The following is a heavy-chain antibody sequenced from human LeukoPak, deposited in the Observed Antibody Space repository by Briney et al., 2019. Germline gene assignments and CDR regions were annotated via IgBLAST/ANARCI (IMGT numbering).Heavy chain of an antibody. CDR2: INPSGGST. CDR3: AIEGPMVRGVINSHWFDP. V-gene: IGHV1-46*01. Sequence: ASVKVSCKASGYTFTSYYMHWVRQARGQGLEGMGIINPSGGSTSYAQKFQGRVNMTRDTSTSTVYMELSSLRSEDTAVYYCAIEGPMVRGVINSHWFDPWGQGTLVTVSS. D-gene: IGHD3-10*01. CDR1: GYTFTSYY. J-gene: IGHJ5*02.